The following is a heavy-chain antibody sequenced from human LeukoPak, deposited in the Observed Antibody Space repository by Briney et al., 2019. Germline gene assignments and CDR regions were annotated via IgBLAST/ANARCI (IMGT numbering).Heavy chain of an antibody. CDR2: IEGDGSST. CDR1: GFTFSTYW. Sequence: GRSLRLSRTASGFTFSTYWMHWVRQAPGKGLVWVSRIEGDGSSTSYAASVKGRFTISRDNAKNTLYLQMNSLRADDTAVYYCTRDPSAVAGNFDYWGQGTLVTVSS. CDR3: TRDPSAVAGNFDY. D-gene: IGHD6-19*01. J-gene: IGHJ4*02. V-gene: IGHV3-74*01.